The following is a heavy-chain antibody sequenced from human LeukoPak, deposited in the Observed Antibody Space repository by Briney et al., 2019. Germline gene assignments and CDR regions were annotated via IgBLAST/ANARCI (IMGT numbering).Heavy chain of an antibody. CDR1: GGSISSGSYY. J-gene: IGHJ3*02. V-gene: IGHV4-61*02. D-gene: IGHD3-9*01. CDR3: ARVPPYYDILSFDI. Sequence: SETLSLTCTVSGGSISSGSYYCSWIRQPAGKGLEWIGRIYTSGSTNYNPSLKSRVTISVDTSKNQFSLKLRSVTAADTAVYYCARVPPYYDILSFDIWGQGTMVTVSS. CDR2: IYTSGST.